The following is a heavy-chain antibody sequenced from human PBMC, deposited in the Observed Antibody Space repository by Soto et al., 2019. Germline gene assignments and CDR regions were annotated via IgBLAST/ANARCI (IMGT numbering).Heavy chain of an antibody. D-gene: IGHD2-2*01. Sequence: HPGGSLRLSCAASGFTFSSYAMHWVRQAPGKGLEYVSAISSNGGSTYYANSVKGRFTISRDNSKNTLYLQMGSLRAEDMAVYYCARDGIWCSSTSCYGGPLDYWGQGTLVTVSS. J-gene: IGHJ4*02. V-gene: IGHV3-64*01. CDR2: ISSNGGST. CDR3: ARDGIWCSSTSCYGGPLDY. CDR1: GFTFSSYA.